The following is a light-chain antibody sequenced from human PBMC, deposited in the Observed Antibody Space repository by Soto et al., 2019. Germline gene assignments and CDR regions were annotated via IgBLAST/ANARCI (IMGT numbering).Light chain of an antibody. CDR2: DVS. CDR3: CSYAGTSTRYV. Sequence: QSALTQPASVSGSPGQSITISCTGTSSDVGNYNLVSWYQQHPGKAPKLMIYDVSKRPSGVSNRFSGSKSGNTASLTISGLQAEDEADYYCCSYAGTSTRYVFGTGTKLTV. CDR1: SSDVGNYNL. J-gene: IGLJ1*01. V-gene: IGLV2-23*02.